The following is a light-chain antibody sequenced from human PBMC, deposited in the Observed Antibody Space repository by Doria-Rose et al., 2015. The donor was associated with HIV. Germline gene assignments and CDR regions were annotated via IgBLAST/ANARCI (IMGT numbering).Light chain of an antibody. CDR3: QQTYSSPQWT. Sequence: TGRSSQTVSTYLNWFQQEPGKAPKLLIYAASRLQSGVPSRFSGSGSGTDFTLTISGLQPGDFATYYCQQTYSSPQWTFEQGTKVE. V-gene: IGKV1-39*01. CDR1: QTVSTY. CDR2: AAS. J-gene: IGKJ1*01.